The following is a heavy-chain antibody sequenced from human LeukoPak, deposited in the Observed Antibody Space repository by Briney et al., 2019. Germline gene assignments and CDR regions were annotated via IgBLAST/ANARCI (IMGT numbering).Heavy chain of an antibody. CDR1: GGSISSGGYF. Sequence: PSETLPLTCTVSGGSISSGGYFWSWIRQHPGKGLEWIAHIYHAGSTHDNPSLRGRVAISLDTSANQFSLRLSSVTAADTAVYFCARATHYSASTGGPYMDVWGQGTTVTVS. J-gene: IGHJ6*03. CDR2: IYHAGST. D-gene: IGHD3-22*01. CDR3: ARATHYSASTGGPYMDV. V-gene: IGHV4-31*03.